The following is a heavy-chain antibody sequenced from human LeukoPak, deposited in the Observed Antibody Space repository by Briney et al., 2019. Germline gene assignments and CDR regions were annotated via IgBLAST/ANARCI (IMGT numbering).Heavy chain of an antibody. J-gene: IGHJ4*02. CDR2: INWNGGST. V-gene: IGHV3-20*04. CDR3: ARGYCSGGSCFLFDY. CDR1: GFTFDDYG. D-gene: IGHD2-15*01. Sequence: PGGPLRLSCAASGFTFDDYGMTWVRQAPGKGLEWVSSINWNGGSTGYADSVKGRFSILRDTAKNSLYLQMNSLRAEDTALYYCARGYCSGGSCFLFDYWGQGTLVTVSS.